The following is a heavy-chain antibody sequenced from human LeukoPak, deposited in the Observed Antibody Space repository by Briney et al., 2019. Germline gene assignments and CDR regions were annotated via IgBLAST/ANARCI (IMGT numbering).Heavy chain of an antibody. V-gene: IGHV4-34*01. CDR3: ARGLIRGSRGWFDP. J-gene: IGHJ5*02. CDR2: INHSGST. Sequence: PGGSLRLSCAASGFTFNNAWMNWVRQPPGKGLEWIGEINHSGSTNYNPSLKSRVTISVDTSKNQFSLKLSSVTAADTAVYYCARGLIRGSRGWFDPWGQGTLVTVSS. CDR1: GFTFNNAW. D-gene: IGHD3-10*01.